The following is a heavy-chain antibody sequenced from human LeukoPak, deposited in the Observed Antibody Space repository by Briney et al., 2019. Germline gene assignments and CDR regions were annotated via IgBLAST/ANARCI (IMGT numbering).Heavy chain of an antibody. J-gene: IGHJ5*01. CDR2: MNPNSGNT. V-gene: IGHV1-8*01. CDR1: GYTFTTYD. CDR3: ARGPSRDYGSGRPWFDS. Sequence: GASVKLSCKASGYTFTTYDINWVRQVTGQGLEWMGWMNPNSGNTGYAQKIEGGVTMTRNTSINTAYMELSSLRSEDTAVYYCARGPSRDYGSGRPWFDSWGQGTLVTVSS. D-gene: IGHD3-10*01.